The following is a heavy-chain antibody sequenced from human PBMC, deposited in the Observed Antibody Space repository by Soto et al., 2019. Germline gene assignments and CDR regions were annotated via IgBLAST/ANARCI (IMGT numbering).Heavy chain of an antibody. CDR3: VRGGNAAGAFVI. D-gene: IGHD3-16*01. J-gene: IGHJ3*02. CDR1: GFTFSHYG. V-gene: IGHV3-33*01. CDR2: IWDDGNKK. Sequence: QVQLVESGGDVVQPGRSLRLSCAASGFTFSHYGLHWVRQTPGKGLEWVAVIWDDGNKKFYADSVKGRFTISRDNSENMLYLQMNSLRAEDTAVYFCVRGGNAAGAFVIWGQGTMVTVFS.